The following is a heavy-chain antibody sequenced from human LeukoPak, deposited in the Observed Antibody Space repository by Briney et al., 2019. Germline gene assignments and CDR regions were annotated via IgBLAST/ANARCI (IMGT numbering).Heavy chain of an antibody. CDR1: GFTFSSYA. Sequence: PGRSLRLSCAASGFTFSSYAMHWVRQAPGKGLEWVAVISYDGSNKYYADSVKGRFTISRDNSKNTLYLQMNSLRAEDTAVYYCAKEPQKNDYYYGMDVWGQGTTVTVSS. V-gene: IGHV3-30*04. J-gene: IGHJ6*02. CDR2: ISYDGSNK. CDR3: AKEPQKNDYYYGMDV. D-gene: IGHD1-1*01.